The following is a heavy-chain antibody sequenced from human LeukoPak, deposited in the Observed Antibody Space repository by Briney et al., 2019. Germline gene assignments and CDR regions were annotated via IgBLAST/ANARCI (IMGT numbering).Heavy chain of an antibody. V-gene: IGHV3-53*01. Sequence: GGSLRLSCAASGFTVSSNYMSWVRQAPGKGQEWVSVIYSGGSTYYADSVKGRFTISRDNSKNTLYLQMNSLRAEDTAVYYCARERVVTEFDYWGQGTLVTVSS. CDR2: IYSGGST. CDR3: ARERVVTEFDY. CDR1: GFTVSSNY. J-gene: IGHJ4*02. D-gene: IGHD2-15*01.